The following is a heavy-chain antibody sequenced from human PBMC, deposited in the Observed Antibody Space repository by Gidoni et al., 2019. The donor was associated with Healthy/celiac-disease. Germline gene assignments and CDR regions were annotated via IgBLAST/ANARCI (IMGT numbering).Heavy chain of an antibody. D-gene: IGHD6-6*01. CDR3: TTNVNSSSFDY. CDR2: IRSKANSYAT. V-gene: IGHV3-73*01. J-gene: IGHJ4*02. Sequence: EVQLVESGGGLVQPGGSLTLSCAASGFTFSGSAMHWVRQASGKGLEWVGRIRSKANSYATAYAASVKGRFTISRDDSKNTAYLQMNSLKTEDTAVYYCTTNVNSSSFDYWGQGTLVTVSS. CDR1: GFTFSGSA.